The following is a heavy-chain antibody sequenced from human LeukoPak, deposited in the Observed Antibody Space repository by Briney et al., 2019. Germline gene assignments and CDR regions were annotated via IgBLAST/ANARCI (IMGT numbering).Heavy chain of an antibody. CDR2: INHSGST. J-gene: IGHJ4*02. V-gene: IGHV4-34*01. D-gene: IGHD6-6*01. CDR3: ARGGKYSSSSSWDY. CDR1: GGSFSGYY. Sequence: KSSETLSLTCAVYGGSFSGYYWSWIRQPPGKGLEWIGEINHSGSTNYNPSLKSRVTISIDTSKNQFSLKLSSVTAADTAVYYCARGGKYSSSSSWDYWGQGTLVTASS.